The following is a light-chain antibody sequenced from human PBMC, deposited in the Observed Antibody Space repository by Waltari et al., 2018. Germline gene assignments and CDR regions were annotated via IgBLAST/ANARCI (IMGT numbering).Light chain of an antibody. V-gene: IGKV1-39*01. CDR2: DTS. CDR1: QTIYNS. J-gene: IGKJ2*01. Sequence: DIQMTQSPSPLSASGGDRVTIPCRASQTIYNSLNWYQHKPGKAPKLLISDTSTLQSGVPSRFSGRGSGTEFTLTISRLQPEDFGTYYCQQSYTLPYTFGQGTKLDI. CDR3: QQSYTLPYT.